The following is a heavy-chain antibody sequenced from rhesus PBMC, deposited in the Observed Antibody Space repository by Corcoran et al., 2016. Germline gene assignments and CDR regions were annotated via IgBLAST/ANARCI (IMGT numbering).Heavy chain of an antibody. J-gene: IGHJ4*01. CDR1: GGSISSRNW. CDR3: ARHSTATFDY. V-gene: IGHV4-93*02. CDR2: IYGGGGDT. Sequence: QVQLQESGPGLVKPSETLSLTCAVSGGSISSRNWWSWIRQSPGKGLEWIGYIYGGGGDTTYNPSLKSLVTISTDTSKNQFSLKLSSVTAADAALYYCARHSTATFDYWGQGVLVTVSS. D-gene: IGHD2-27*01.